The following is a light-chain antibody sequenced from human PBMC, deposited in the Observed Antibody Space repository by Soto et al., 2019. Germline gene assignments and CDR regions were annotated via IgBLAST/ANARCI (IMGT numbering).Light chain of an antibody. V-gene: IGKV3-20*01. CDR1: QSVSSSY. J-gene: IGKJ3*01. Sequence: EIVLTQSPGTLSLSPGERATLSCRASQSVSSSYLAWYQQKPGQAPRLLIYGASSRATGIPDRLSGSGSGTDFSLTISRLEREDFAVYYCQQYGSSPRFTFGPGTKVDIK. CDR2: GAS. CDR3: QQYGSSPRFT.